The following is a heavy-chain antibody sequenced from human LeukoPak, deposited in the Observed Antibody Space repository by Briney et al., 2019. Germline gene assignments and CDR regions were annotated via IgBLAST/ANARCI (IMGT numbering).Heavy chain of an antibody. D-gene: IGHD3/OR15-3a*01. Sequence: GESLQISCEGSGYSFISYWISWVRQMPGKGMVWMGRIDPSDSYTNNSPSFQGHVTISTDKSISTAYLQWSSLKASDTAMFYCARHGLDGSADYWGQGTLVTVSS. CDR1: GYSFISYW. CDR2: IDPSDSYT. V-gene: IGHV5-10-1*01. J-gene: IGHJ4*02. CDR3: ARHGLDGSADY.